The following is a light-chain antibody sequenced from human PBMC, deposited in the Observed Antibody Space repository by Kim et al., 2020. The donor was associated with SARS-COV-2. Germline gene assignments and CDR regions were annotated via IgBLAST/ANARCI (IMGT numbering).Light chain of an antibody. Sequence: VSPGQTSSITCSGDRLGDKYACWYQQRPGQSPVLVIYQDSKRPSRIPERFSGSNSGNTATLTISGTQAMDEADYYCQAWDSSLVVFGGGTKLTVL. CDR2: QDS. J-gene: IGLJ2*01. CDR3: QAWDSSLVV. CDR1: RLGDKY. V-gene: IGLV3-1*01.